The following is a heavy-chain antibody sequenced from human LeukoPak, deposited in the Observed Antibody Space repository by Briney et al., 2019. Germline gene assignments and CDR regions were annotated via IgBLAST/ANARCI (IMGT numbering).Heavy chain of an antibody. J-gene: IGHJ5*02. CDR3: ARYDYGDCWFDP. CDR1: GGSFNNYY. CDR2: ISDSGST. D-gene: IGHD4-17*01. V-gene: IGHV4-59*01. Sequence: SETLSLTCTVSGGSFNNYYWSWLRQAPGKGLEWIGYISDSGSTNYNPSLRSRVTISVDASKNQFSLKLSSVTAADTALYYCARYDYGDCWFDPWGQGTLVTVSS.